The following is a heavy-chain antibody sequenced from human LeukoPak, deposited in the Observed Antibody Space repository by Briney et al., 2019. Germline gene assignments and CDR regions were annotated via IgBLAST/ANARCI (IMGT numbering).Heavy chain of an antibody. V-gene: IGHV3-23*01. CDR1: GFTFISYA. Sequence: PGGSLRLSCAASGFTFISYAMSWVRQAPGKGLEWVSGISGSGGSTYYADSVKGRFTISRDNSKKTLYLQMNGLRAEDTAVYYCAKDIGLRYFDWGNWFDPWGQGTLVTVSS. D-gene: IGHD3-9*01. J-gene: IGHJ5*02. CDR3: AKDIGLRYFDWGNWFDP. CDR2: ISGSGGST.